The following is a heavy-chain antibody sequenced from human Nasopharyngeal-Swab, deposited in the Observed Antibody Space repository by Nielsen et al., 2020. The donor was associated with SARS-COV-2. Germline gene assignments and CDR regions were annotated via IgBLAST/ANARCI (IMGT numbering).Heavy chain of an antibody. V-gene: IGHV4-59*02. Sequence: SETLSLTCTVSGDSVSTYFWSWIRQAPGQGLEWIGHIFSSGTTKYNPSLRSRVTISIDTSMNKFSLKLTSVSAADSAVYYCARLVASYYYFDYWGRGALVTVSS. D-gene: IGHD2-8*02. J-gene: IGHJ4*02. CDR3: ARLVASYYYFDY. CDR1: GDSVSTYF. CDR2: IFSSGTT.